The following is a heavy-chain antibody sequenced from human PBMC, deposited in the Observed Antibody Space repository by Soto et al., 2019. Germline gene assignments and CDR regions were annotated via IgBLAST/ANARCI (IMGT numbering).Heavy chain of an antibody. D-gene: IGHD4-17*01. CDR3: AKDYGLPPHSTHL. Sequence: SETLSLTCAVSGGSISSGGYSWTWIRQPPGKGLEWIGYIYHSGTTYYNPSLRSRVSISIDKSKNQFSLHLTSVTAADTAVYFCAKDYGLPPHSTHLWCTGPPVTLSS. CDR2: IYHSGTT. CDR1: GGSISSGGYS. V-gene: IGHV4-30-2*01. J-gene: IGHJ6*04.